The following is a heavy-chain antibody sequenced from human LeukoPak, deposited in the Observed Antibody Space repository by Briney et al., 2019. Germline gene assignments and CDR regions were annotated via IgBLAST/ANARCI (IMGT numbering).Heavy chain of an antibody. J-gene: IGHJ4*02. CDR1: GGSISSSSYY. CDR2: IYYSGST. D-gene: IGHD3-22*01. V-gene: IGHV4-39*07. Sequence: SETLSLTCTVSGGSISSSSYYWGWLRQPPGKGLEWIGSIYYSGSTYYNPSLKSRVTISVDTSKNQFSLKLSSVTAADTAVYYCARDLWYYDSSGYPSWGQGTLVTVSS. CDR3: ARDLWYYDSSGYPS.